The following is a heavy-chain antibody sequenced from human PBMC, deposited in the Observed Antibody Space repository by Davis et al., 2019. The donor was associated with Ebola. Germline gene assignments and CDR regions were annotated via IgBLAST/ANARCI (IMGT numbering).Heavy chain of an antibody. V-gene: IGHV3-49*04. CDR3: SRDLKERPPSYYYGMDV. CDR2: IRSKAYGGKP. D-gene: IGHD1-1*01. CDR1: GFTFSSYT. J-gene: IGHJ6*02. Sequence: GGSLRLSCAASGFTFSSYTLNWVRQAPGKGLEWVGFIRSKAYGGKPAYAASVRGRFTISRDDSKTTAYLQLDSLNTEDTAVYYCSRDLKERPPSYYYGMDVWGQGTTVTVSS.